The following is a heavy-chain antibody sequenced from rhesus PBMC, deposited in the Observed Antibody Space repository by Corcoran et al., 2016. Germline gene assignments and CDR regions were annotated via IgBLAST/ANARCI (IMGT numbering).Heavy chain of an antibody. CDR3: ARGGYSCGFDF. Sequence: QVQLQESGPGLVKPSETLSVTCAVSGGAISSSYWSWIRKAQGKGLEWIGYIYGHGSSTNYNPPLKSRVNLSLDTSKNQLSLNLSSVTAADTAFYYGARGGYSCGFDFWGQGLRVTVSS. J-gene: IGHJ3*01. CDR2: IYGHGSST. CDR1: GGAISSSY. D-gene: IGHD5-24*01. V-gene: IGHV4-169*01.